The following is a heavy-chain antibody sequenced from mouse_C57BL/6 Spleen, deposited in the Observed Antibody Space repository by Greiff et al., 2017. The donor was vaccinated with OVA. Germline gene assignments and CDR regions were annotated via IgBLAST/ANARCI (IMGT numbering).Heavy chain of an antibody. D-gene: IGHD2-14*01. J-gene: IGHJ2*01. CDR3: ARSGYHGTTGDYFDY. CDR2: INPSNGGT. V-gene: IGHV1-53*01. CDR1: GYTFTSYW. Sequence: QVHVKQPGTELVKPGASVKLSCKASGYTFTSYWMHWVKQRPGQGLEWIGNINPSNGGTNYNEKFKSKATLTVDKSSSTAYMQLSSLTSEDSAVYYCARSGYHGTTGDYFDYWGQGTTLTVSS.